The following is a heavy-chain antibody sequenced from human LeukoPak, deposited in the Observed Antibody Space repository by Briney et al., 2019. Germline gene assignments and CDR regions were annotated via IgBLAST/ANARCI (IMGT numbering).Heavy chain of an antibody. CDR2: IGGSGGST. D-gene: IGHD6-13*01. Sequence: GGSLRLSCAASGFTFSSYAMSWVRQAPGKGLEWVSAIGGSGGSTYYADSVKGRFTISRDNSKNTLYLQMNSLRAEDTAVYYCAKDPRVRAAAAGTFFDYWGQGTLVTVSS. CDR3: AKDPRVRAAAAGTFFDY. J-gene: IGHJ4*02. V-gene: IGHV3-23*01. CDR1: GFTFSSYA.